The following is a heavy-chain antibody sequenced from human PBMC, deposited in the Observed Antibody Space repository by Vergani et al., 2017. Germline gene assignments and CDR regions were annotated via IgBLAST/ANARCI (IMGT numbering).Heavy chain of an antibody. J-gene: IGHJ3*02. Sequence: QVQLQESGPGLVKPSQTLSLTCTVSGGSISSGGYYWSWIRQHPGKGLEWIGYIYYSGSTYYNPSLKSRVTISVDTSKNQFSLKLSSVTAADTAVYYCARDYQGYXYGDYVAKLNAFDIWGQGTMVTVSS. D-gene: IGHD4-17*01. V-gene: IGHV4-31*03. CDR2: IYYSGST. CDR1: GGSISSGGYY. CDR3: ARDYQGYXYGDYVAKLNAFDI.